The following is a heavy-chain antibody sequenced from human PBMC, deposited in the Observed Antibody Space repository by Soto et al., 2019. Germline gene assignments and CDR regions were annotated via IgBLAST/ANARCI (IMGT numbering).Heavy chain of an antibody. CDR3: ARGYCSGGSCYSDDAFDI. D-gene: IGHD2-15*01. CDR1: GYTFTSYG. CDR2: SSAYNGNT. Sequence: QVQLVQSGAEVKKPGASVKVSCKASGYTFTSYGISWVRQAPGQGLEWMGWSSAYNGNTNYAQKLQGRVTMTTDTSTSTAYMELRSLRSDDTAVYYCARGYCSGGSCYSDDAFDIWGQGTMVTVSS. V-gene: IGHV1-18*01. J-gene: IGHJ3*02.